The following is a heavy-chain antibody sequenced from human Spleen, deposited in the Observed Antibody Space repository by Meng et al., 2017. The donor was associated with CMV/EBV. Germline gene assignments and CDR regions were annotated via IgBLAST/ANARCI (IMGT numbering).Heavy chain of an antibody. CDR1: GGSINTAY. D-gene: IGHD2-2*02. CDR2: IYNSGTT. CDR3: ARAGGIVVVPAAILGNWFDP. V-gene: IGHV4-59*13. J-gene: IGHJ5*02. Sequence: SETLSLTCTVSGGSINTAYWTWIRHPPGKGLEWIGYIYNSGTTNYNPSLKSRVTISVDTSKNQFSLKLSSVTAADTAVYYCARAGGIVVVPAAILGNWFDPWGQGTLVTVSS.